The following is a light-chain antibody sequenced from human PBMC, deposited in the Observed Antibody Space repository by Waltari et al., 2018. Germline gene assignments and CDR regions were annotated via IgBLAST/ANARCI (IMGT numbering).Light chain of an antibody. Sequence: QSVLTQPPSVSGAPGQTVTISCPGTSSAIGAGYDVHWYQQLPGTAPKVPIYRTKHRPSGVPERFSGSKSGTSASLAITDLQAEDEADYYCQSYDSLGGSGVFGGGTKLTVL. V-gene: IGLV1-40*01. CDR1: SSAIGAGYD. CDR2: RTK. J-gene: IGLJ3*02. CDR3: QSYDSLGGSGV.